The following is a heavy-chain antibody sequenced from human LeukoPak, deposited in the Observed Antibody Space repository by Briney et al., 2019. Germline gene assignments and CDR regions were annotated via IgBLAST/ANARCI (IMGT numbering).Heavy chain of an antibody. Sequence: SETLSLTCTVSGGSISSYYWSWIRQPPGKGLEWIGYIYYSGSTNYNPSLKSRVTISVDTSKNQFSLKLSSVTAADTAVYYCARVVPFRTVAAANHYYYYYMDVWGKGTTVTVSS. V-gene: IGHV4-59*12. CDR2: IYYSGST. D-gene: IGHD6-19*01. CDR1: GGSISSYY. CDR3: ARVVPFRTVAAANHYYYYYMDV. J-gene: IGHJ6*03.